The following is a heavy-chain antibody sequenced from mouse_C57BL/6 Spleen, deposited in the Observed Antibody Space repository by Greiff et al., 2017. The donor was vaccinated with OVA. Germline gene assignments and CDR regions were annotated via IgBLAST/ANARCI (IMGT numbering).Heavy chain of an antibody. J-gene: IGHJ3*01. CDR2: IDPSDSET. CDR1: GYTFTSYW. Sequence: VQLQQSGAELVRPGSSVKLSCKASGYTFTSYWMHWVKQRPIQGLEWIGNIDPSDSETHYNQKFKDKATLTVDKSSSTAYMQLSSLTSEDSAVYYCARALDSSGYVAYWGQGTLVTVSA. D-gene: IGHD3-2*02. CDR3: ARALDSSGYVAY. V-gene: IGHV1-52*01.